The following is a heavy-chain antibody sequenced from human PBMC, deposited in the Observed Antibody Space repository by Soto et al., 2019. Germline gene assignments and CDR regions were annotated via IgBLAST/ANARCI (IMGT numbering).Heavy chain of an antibody. J-gene: IGHJ4*02. D-gene: IGHD5-12*01. Sequence: QVQLVQSGAEVKKPGASVKISCKASGYTFTSYYMHWVRQAPGQGLEWMGIINPSGGSTSYPRKFQAGVTMTSDTSTSTVYMELSSLRSEDTAVYYCAREDGYNYLNYWGQGTLVTVSS. CDR2: INPSGGST. V-gene: IGHV1-46*01. CDR3: AREDGYNYLNY. CDR1: GYTFTSYY.